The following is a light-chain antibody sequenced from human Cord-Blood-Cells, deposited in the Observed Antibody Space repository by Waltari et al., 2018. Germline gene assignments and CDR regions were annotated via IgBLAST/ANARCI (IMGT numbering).Light chain of an antibody. CDR2: DVS. V-gene: IGLV2-11*01. J-gene: IGLJ1*01. CDR1: SSDVGGYNY. CDR3: CSYAGSYTLI. Sequence: QSALTQPRSVSGSPGQSVTIPCTGTSSDVGGYNYVSWYQQHPGKAPTRMIYDVSKRPSGVPDRFSGSKSGNTASLTISGLQAEDEADYYCCSYAGSYTLIFGTGTKVTVL.